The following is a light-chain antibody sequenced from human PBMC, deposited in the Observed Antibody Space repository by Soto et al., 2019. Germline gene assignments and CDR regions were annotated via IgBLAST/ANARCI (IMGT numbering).Light chain of an antibody. V-gene: IGKV3-11*01. J-gene: IGKJ5*01. CDR3: QQRSNWPPEIT. CDR2: DAS. Sequence: EIVLTQSPATLSLSPGARASLTCRAIQSVSNFLAWYQHKPGQAPRLLIYDASNRATGVPARFSGSGSGTDFTLTVSSLEPEDFALYYCQQRSNWPPEITFGQGTRLEIK. CDR1: QSVSNF.